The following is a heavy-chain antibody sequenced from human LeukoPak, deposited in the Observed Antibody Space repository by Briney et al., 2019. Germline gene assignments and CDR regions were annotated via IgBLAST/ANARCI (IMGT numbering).Heavy chain of an antibody. J-gene: IGHJ4*02. CDR1: GGSISSYY. CDR2: IYYSGRT. D-gene: IGHD3-22*01. CDR3: ARHYDTSAYWYYFDY. Sequence: SETLSLTCTVSGGSISSYYWSWIRQPPGKGLEWIGYIYYSGRTNCNPSLKSRVTISLDTSKNHFSLKLSSVTTADAAVYYCARHYDTSAYWYYFDYWGQGTLVTVSS. V-gene: IGHV4-59*08.